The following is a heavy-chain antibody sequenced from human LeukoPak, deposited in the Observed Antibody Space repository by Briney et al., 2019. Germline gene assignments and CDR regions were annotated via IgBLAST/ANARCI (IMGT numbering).Heavy chain of an antibody. CDR2: IYYSGST. CDR1: GGSIRSGSHY. V-gene: IGHV4-39*02. D-gene: IGHD3-22*01. CDR3: AKRDDSGGNLVDL. Sequence: PSETLSLTCTVSGGSIRSGSHYWAWLRQPPGKGLVWIGSIYYSGSTYYNPSLENRVTISIYTSKNHFSLKLSSLSAADTSVYCGAKRDDSGGNLVDLWGQGTRVTVS. J-gene: IGHJ4*02.